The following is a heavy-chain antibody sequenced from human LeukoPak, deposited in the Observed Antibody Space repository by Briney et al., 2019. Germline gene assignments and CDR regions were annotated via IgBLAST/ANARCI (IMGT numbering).Heavy chain of an antibody. CDR3: ARDLSGYGIFDY. D-gene: IGHD5-12*01. CDR1: GGSISSGGYY. J-gene: IGHJ4*02. Sequence: PSQTLSLTCTVSGGSISSGGYYWSWIRQPPGKGLEWIGYICYSASTYYSPSLKSRVTVSVDTSKNRFSLKLSSVTAADTAMYYCARDLSGYGIFDYWGQGTLVTVSS. CDR2: ICYSAST. V-gene: IGHV4-30-4*08.